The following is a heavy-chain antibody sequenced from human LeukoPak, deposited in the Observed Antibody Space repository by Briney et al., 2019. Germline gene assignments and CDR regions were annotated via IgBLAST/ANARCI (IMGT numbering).Heavy chain of an antibody. CDR3: ARVTGRDCSGGSCYRYWYFDL. J-gene: IGHJ2*01. D-gene: IGHD2-15*01. CDR2: IIPIFGTA. CDR1: GGTFSSYA. V-gene: IGHV1-69*05. Sequence: SVKVSCKASGGTFSSYAISWVRQAPGQGLEWMGGIIPIFGTANYAQKFQGRVTITTDESTSTAYMELSSLRSGDTAVYYCARVTGRDCSGGSCYRYWYFDLWGRGTLVTVSS.